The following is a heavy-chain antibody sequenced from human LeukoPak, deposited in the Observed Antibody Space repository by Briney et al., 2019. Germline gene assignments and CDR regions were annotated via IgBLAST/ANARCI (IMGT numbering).Heavy chain of an antibody. V-gene: IGHV1-18*01. CDR3: ARAARYCSGGSCSPTFDY. Sequence: ASVKVSCKASGYTFTSYGISWVRQAPGQGLECMGWISAYNGNTNYAQKLQGRVTMTTDTSTSTAYMELRSLRSDDTAVYYCARAARYCSGGSCSPTFDYWGQGTLVTVSS. CDR1: GYTFTSYG. CDR2: ISAYNGNT. J-gene: IGHJ4*02. D-gene: IGHD2-15*01.